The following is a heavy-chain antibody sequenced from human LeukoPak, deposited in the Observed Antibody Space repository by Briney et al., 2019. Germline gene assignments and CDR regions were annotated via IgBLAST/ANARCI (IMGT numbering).Heavy chain of an antibody. D-gene: IGHD2-2*01. Sequence: GASVKVSCKASGYTFTSYDINWVRQATGQGLEWMGWMNPNSGNTDYAPKFQGRVTVTRNTSITTAYMELSSLRSEDTAVYYCARAQRYCAGTSCYAPVAYWGQGTLVTVSS. J-gene: IGHJ4*02. CDR3: ARAQRYCAGTSCYAPVAY. CDR2: MNPNSGNT. CDR1: GYTFTSYD. V-gene: IGHV1-8*01.